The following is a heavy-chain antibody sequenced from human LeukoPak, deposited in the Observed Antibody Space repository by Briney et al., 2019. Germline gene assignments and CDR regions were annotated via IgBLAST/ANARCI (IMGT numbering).Heavy chain of an antibody. J-gene: IGHJ6*03. Sequence: ASVKVSCKASGYTFTGYYVHWVRQAPGQGLEWMGWINPNSGGTNYAQKFQGRVTMTRDTSISTAYMELSRLRSDDTAVYYCARGGGYNLWGDYYYYMDVWGKGTTVTVSS. CDR2: INPNSGGT. V-gene: IGHV1-2*02. D-gene: IGHD5-24*01. CDR3: ARGGGYNLWGDYYYYMDV. CDR1: GYTFTGYY.